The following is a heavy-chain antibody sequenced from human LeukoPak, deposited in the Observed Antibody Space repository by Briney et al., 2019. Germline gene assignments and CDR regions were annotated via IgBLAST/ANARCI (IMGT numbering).Heavy chain of an antibody. CDR2: ISGTGGST. J-gene: IGHJ4*02. V-gene: IGHV3-23*01. Sequence: PGGSLRLSCAASGFAFSSYWMSWVRQAPGKGLEWISAISGTGGSTYYADSVKGRFTISRDNSKNTLYLQMNSLRAEDTAIYYCARVWRGNYYDYWGQGTLVTVSS. CDR3: ARVWRGNYYDY. CDR1: GFAFSSYW. D-gene: IGHD1-1*01.